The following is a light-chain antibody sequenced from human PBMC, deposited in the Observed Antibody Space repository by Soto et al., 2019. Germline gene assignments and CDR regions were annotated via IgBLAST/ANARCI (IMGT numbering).Light chain of an antibody. CDR2: GAS. CDR1: QSVSSSY. J-gene: IGKJ1*01. V-gene: IGKV3-20*01. CDR3: QPYGSSSWT. Sequence: EIVLTQSPGTLSLSPGERATLSCRASQSVSSSYLTWYQQKPGQSPRLLIYGASSRATGIPDRFSGSGSGTDFTLTISRLEPDDFAVYYCQPYGSSSWTFGHGTKVEIK.